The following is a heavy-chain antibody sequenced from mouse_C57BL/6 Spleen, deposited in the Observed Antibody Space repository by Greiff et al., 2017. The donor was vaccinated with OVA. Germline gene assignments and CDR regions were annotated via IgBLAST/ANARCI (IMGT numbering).Heavy chain of an antibody. D-gene: IGHD3-2*01. Sequence: VKLVESGPGLVAPSQSLSITCTVSGFSLTSYAISWVRQPPGKGLEWLGVIWTGGGTNYNSALKSRLSISKDNSKSQVFLKMNSLQTDDTARYYCARNFPDSPPAMDYWGQGTSVTVSS. J-gene: IGHJ4*01. CDR2: IWTGGGT. V-gene: IGHV2-9-1*01. CDR1: GFSLTSYA. CDR3: ARNFPDSPPAMDY.